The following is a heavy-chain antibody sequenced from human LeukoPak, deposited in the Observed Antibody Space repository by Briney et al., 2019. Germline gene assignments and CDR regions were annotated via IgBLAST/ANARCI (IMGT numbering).Heavy chain of an antibody. CDR1: GGSFSGYY. CDR2: INRSGST. D-gene: IGHD6-19*01. J-gene: IGHJ4*02. CDR3: ASIAVAGRVSDY. Sequence: MSSETLSLTCAVYGGSFSGYYWSWIRQPPGKGLEWIGEINRSGSTNYNPSLKSRVTISVDTSKDQFSLKLSSATAADTAVYYCASIAVAGRVSDYWGQGTLVTVSS. V-gene: IGHV4-34*01.